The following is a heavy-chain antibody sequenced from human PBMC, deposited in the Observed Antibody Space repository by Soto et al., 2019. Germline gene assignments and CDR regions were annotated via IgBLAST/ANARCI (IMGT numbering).Heavy chain of an antibody. CDR2: TNPNSGNT. J-gene: IGHJ5*02. CDR3: ARAIVGAHFGDWFDP. Sequence: ASVKVSCKASGYTFTSYDINWVRQATGQGLEWMGWTNPNSGNTGYAQKFQGRVTMTRNTSISTAYMELSSLRSEDTAVYYCARAIVGAHFGDWFDPWGQGTLVTVSS. D-gene: IGHD1-26*01. V-gene: IGHV1-8*01. CDR1: GYTFTSYD.